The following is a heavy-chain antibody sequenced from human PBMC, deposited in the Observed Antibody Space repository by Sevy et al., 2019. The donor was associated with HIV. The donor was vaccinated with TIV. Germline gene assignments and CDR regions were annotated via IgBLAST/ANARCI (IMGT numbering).Heavy chain of an antibody. CDR3: VREGLGGFSYSLDC. Sequence: GGSLRLSCAASAFSFSTYWTTWVRQAPGKGLEWVATMNQDGTERDYVDSVKGRFTISRDNTKTSLFLQMNSLSAEDTGVYYCVREGLGGFSYSLDCWGQGTLVTVSS. CDR1: AFSFSTYW. CDR2: MNQDGTER. V-gene: IGHV3-7*01. J-gene: IGHJ4*02. D-gene: IGHD3-16*01.